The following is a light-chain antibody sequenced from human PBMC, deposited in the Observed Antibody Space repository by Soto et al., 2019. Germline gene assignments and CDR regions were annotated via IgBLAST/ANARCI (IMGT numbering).Light chain of an antibody. J-gene: IGKJ4*02. CDR2: GAS. CDR3: QQYSKWPT. Sequence: ERGMIHSPAPPSVSPGERATLSCRASQSVSANLAWYQHKPGQAPRLLIYGASTRATGIPARFSGSGTGTDFTLTISSLQSEDFAVYYCQQYSKWPTFGRGTKVEIK. CDR1: QSVSAN. V-gene: IGKV3-15*01.